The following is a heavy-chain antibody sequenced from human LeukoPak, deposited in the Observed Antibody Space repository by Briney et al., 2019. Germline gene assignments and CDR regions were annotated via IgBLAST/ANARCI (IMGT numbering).Heavy chain of an antibody. V-gene: IGHV3-23*01. CDR2: ISGSGGST. CDR3: AKDLWEAAAGSDY. J-gene: IGHJ4*02. D-gene: IGHD6-13*01. CDR1: GFTFSSYG. Sequence: GGTLRLSCAASGFTFSSYGMSWVRQAPGKGLEWVSAISGSGGSTYYADSVKGRFTISRDNSKNTLCLQMNSLRAEDTAVYYCAKDLWEAAAGSDYWGQGTLVTVSS.